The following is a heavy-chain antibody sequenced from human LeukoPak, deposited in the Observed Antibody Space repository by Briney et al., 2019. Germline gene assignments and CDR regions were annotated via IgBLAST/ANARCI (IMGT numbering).Heavy chain of an antibody. CDR2: IYTSGSN. J-gene: IGHJ4*02. CDR3: ASMPRAYLVIDQHYFDY. V-gene: IGHV4-4*09. CDR1: GFSISSYY. D-gene: IGHD2-2*01. Sequence: SETLSLTCTVSGFSISSYYWSWIRQPPGKGLEWIGYIYTSGSNNYNPSLKSRVTISVDTSKNQFSLQLSSVTAADTAVYYWASMPRAYLVIDQHYFDYWGQGTLVTVSS.